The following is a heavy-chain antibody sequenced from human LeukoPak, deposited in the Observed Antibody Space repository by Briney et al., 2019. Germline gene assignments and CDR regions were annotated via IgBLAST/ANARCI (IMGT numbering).Heavy chain of an antibody. CDR2: IYYSGST. CDR3: ARREPQQLVLGHWFDP. J-gene: IGHJ5*02. V-gene: IGHV4-39*01. CDR1: GGSISSSSYY. Sequence: WETLSLTCTVSGGSISSSSYYWGWIRQPPGKGLEWIGSIYYSGSTYYNPSLKSRVTISVDTSKNQFSLKLSSVTAADTAVYYCARREPQQLVLGHWFDPWGQGTLVTVSS. D-gene: IGHD6-13*01.